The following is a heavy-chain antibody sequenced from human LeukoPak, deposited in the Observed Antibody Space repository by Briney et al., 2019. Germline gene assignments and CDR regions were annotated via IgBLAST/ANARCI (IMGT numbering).Heavy chain of an antibody. CDR1: GGTFSSYA. CDR2: IIPIFGTA. D-gene: IGHD2-21*02. J-gene: IGHJ4*02. V-gene: IGHV1-69*05. CDR3: ASTSPYCGGDCSIDY. Sequence: SVKVSCKVSGGTFSSYAISWVRQAPGQGLEWMGGIIPIFGTANYAQKFQGRVTITTDESTSTAYMELSSLRSEDTAVYYCASTSPYCGGDCSIDYWGQGTLVTVSS.